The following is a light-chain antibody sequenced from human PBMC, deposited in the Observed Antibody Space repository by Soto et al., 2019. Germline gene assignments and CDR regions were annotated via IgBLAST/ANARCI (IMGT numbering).Light chain of an antibody. Sequence: EIVLTQSPGTLSLSPGERATLSCRASQSVSSTYLAWFQQKPGQAPRLLIFGASTRATGIPDRFSGSGSGPDFTLTISRLEPEDFAVYYCQQYGISPRTFGQGTKLEIK. V-gene: IGKV3-20*01. CDR1: QSVSSTY. J-gene: IGKJ2*01. CDR2: GAS. CDR3: QQYGISPRT.